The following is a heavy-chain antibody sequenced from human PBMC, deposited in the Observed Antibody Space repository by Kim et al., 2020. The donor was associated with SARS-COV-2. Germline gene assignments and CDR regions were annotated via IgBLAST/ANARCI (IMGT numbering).Heavy chain of an antibody. J-gene: IGHJ3*02. D-gene: IGHD2-2*01. CDR1: GDSVSSNSAA. Sequence: SQTLSLTCAISGDSVSSNSAAWNWIRQSPSRGLEWLGRTYYRSKWYNDYAVSVKSRLPLNPDTSKNQFSLQLNSVTPEETAVYYCARAPPTHIGPGAFDIWGEGTRGNVSS. CDR3: ARAPPTHIGPGAFDI. CDR2: TYYRSKWYN. V-gene: IGHV6-1*01.